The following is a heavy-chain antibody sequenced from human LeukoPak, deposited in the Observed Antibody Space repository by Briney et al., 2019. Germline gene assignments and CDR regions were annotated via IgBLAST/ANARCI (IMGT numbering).Heavy chain of an antibody. CDR1: GFSLSTSGVG. V-gene: IGHV2-5*02. D-gene: IGHD6-19*01. CDR3: AHRRIAVAGTNWFDP. Sequence: SGPTLVKPTQTLTLTCTFSGFSLSTSGVGVGWIRQPPGKALEWLALIYWDDDKRYSPSLKSRLTITKDTSKNQVVLTMTNMDPVDTATYYCAHRRIAVAGTNWFDPWGQGTLVTVSS. CDR2: IYWDDDK. J-gene: IGHJ5*02.